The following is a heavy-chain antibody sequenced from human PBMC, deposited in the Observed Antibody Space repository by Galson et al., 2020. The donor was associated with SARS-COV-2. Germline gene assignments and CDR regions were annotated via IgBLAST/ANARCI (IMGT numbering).Heavy chain of an antibody. J-gene: IGHJ5*02. CDR1: GFTFSSYS. D-gene: IGHD3-16*01. CDR3: ARDFGVYSYNWFDP. CDR2: ISSSSSYI. Sequence: ASVKVSCAASGFTFSSYSMNWVRQAPGKGLEWVSSISSSSSYIYYADSVKGRFTISRDNAKNSLYLQMNSLRAEDTAVYYCARDFGVYSYNWFDPWGQGTLVTVSS. V-gene: IGHV3-21*01.